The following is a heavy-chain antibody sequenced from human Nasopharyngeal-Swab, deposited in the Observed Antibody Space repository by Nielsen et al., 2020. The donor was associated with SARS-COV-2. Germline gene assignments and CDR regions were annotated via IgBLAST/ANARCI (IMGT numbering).Heavy chain of an antibody. J-gene: IGHJ5*02. D-gene: IGHD2-2*01. CDR1: GYTLTELS. V-gene: IGHV1-24*01. Sequence: ASVKVSCKVPGYTLTELSMHWVRQAPGKGLEWMGGFDPEDGETIYAQKFQGRVTMTEDTSTDTAYMELSRLRSEDTAVYYFATSNVVVPVSWFDPWGQGTLVTVSS. CDR2: FDPEDGET. CDR3: ATSNVVVPVSWFDP.